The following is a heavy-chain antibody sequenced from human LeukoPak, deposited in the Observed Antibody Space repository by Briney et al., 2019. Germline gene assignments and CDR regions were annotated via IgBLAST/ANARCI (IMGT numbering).Heavy chain of an antibody. J-gene: IGHJ4*02. D-gene: IGHD1-26*01. CDR3: AREVGANFDY. Sequence: SETLSLTCTVSGGSFSSGDYCWSWIRQPPGKGLEWIGYIYYSGSTYYNPSLKSRVTISVDTSKNQFSLKLSPVTAADTAVYYCAREVGANFDYWGQGTLITVSS. CDR2: IYYSGST. V-gene: IGHV4-30-4*08. CDR1: GGSFSSGDYC.